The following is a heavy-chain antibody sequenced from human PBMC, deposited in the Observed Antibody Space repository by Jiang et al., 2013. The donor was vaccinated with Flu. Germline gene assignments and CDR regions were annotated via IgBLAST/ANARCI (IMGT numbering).Heavy chain of an antibody. CDR1: GGSISSGDYY. D-gene: IGHD3-3*01. J-gene: IGHJ6*02. V-gene: IGHV4-30-4*01. CDR3: ARVNYYDFWSGTNYGMDV. CDR2: IYYSGST. Sequence: GSGLVKPSQTLSLTCTVSGGSISSGDYYWSWIRQPPGKGLEWIGYIYYSGSTYYNPSLKSRVTISVDTSKNQFSLKLSSVTAADTAVYYCARVNYYDFWSGTNYGMDVWGQGTTGHRLL.